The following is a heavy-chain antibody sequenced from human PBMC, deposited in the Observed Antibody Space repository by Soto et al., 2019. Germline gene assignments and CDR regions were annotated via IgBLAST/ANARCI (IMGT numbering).Heavy chain of an antibody. CDR1: GFTFSSYA. D-gene: IGHD4-4*01. CDR3: AKNPSNYAMWRY. Sequence: LRLSCAASGFTFSSYAMNWVRQAPGKGLEWVSAISGGGSTTYHADSVKGRFTISRDNSKNTLYLQMNSLRAEDTAVYYCAKNPSNYAMWRYWGQGTLVTVSS. J-gene: IGHJ4*02. V-gene: IGHV3-23*01. CDR2: ISGGGSTT.